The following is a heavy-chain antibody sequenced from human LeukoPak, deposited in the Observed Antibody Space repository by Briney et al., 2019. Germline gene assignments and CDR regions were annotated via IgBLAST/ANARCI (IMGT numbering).Heavy chain of an antibody. J-gene: IGHJ6*02. D-gene: IGHD6-13*01. CDR2: IYYSGST. V-gene: IGHV4-59*01. CDR1: GGSISSYY. CDR3: ARDVGIAAAGTYYYGMDV. Sequence: SETLSLTCTVSGGSISSYYWSWIWQPPGKGLEWIGYIYYSGSTNYNPSLKSRVTISVDTSKNQFSLKLSSVTAADTAVYYCARDVGIAAAGTYYYGMDVWGQGTTVTVSS.